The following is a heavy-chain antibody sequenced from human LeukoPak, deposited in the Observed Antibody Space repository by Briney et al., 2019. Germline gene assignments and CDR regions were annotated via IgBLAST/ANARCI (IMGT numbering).Heavy chain of an antibody. V-gene: IGHV4-59*08. Sequence: SETLSLTCTVYGGSISSYYWSWIRQPPGKGLEWIGYIYYSGSTNYNPSLKSRVTISVDTSKNQFSLKLSSVTAADTAVYYCARHSARRGGSGSYYWFDPWGQGTLVTVSS. CDR2: IYYSGST. CDR3: ARHSARRGGSGSYYWFDP. J-gene: IGHJ5*02. D-gene: IGHD3-10*01. CDR1: GGSISSYY.